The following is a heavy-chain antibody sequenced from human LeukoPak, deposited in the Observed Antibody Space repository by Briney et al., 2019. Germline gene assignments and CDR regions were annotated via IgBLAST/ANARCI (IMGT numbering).Heavy chain of an antibody. CDR1: GGSFSGYY. V-gene: IGHV4-34*01. CDR3: ARDGGSSGWYVIDY. J-gene: IGHJ4*02. CDR2: INHSGST. D-gene: IGHD6-19*01. Sequence: PSETLSLTCAVYGGSFSGYYWSWIRQPPGKGLEWIGEINHSGSTNYNPSLKSRVTISVDTSKNQFSLKLSSVTAADTAVYYCARDGGSSGWYVIDYWGQGTLVTVSS.